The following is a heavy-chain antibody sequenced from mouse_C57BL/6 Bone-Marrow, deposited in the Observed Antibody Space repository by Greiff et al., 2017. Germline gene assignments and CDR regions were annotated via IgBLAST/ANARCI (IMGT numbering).Heavy chain of an antibody. Sequence: EVQLVESGGGLVKPGGSLKLSCAASGFTFSSYAMSWVRQTPEKRLEWVATISSGGSYTYYPDSVKGRFTISRDNAKNTLYLQMSSLRSEDTAMYYCARQGAMGYWGQGTSVTVSS. CDR1: GFTFSSYA. V-gene: IGHV5-9-3*01. CDR2: ISSGGSYT. CDR3: ARQGAMGY. J-gene: IGHJ4*01.